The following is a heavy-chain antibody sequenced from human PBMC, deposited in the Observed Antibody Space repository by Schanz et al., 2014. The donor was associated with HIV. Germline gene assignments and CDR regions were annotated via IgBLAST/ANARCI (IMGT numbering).Heavy chain of an antibody. D-gene: IGHD1-26*01. V-gene: IGHV3-33*01. Sequence: QVQLVESGGGVVQPGRSLRLSCAASGFIFSDYGMHWVRQAPGKGLEWVAVIWYDGSNKYYADSVKGRFTISRDNSKNTLYLQLNSLRAEDTAVYYCARGLGPYYYYYGMDVWGQGTTVTVSS. CDR3: ARGLGPYYYYYGMDV. CDR2: IWYDGSNK. J-gene: IGHJ6*02. CDR1: GFIFSDYG.